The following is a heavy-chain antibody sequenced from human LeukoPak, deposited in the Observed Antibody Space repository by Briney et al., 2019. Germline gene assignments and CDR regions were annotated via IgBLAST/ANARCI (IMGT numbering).Heavy chain of an antibody. V-gene: IGHV3-7*05. CDR2: IKQDGSEK. CDR3: ARREATGCLSYGY. J-gene: IGHJ4*02. CDR1: GFTISNYW. Sequence: GGSLRLSCAASGFTISNYWMSWVRQAPGKGLEWVANIKQDGSEKYYVDSVKGRFTISRDNAKNSLYLQINSLRVEDTAVYYCARREATGCLSYGYWGQGTLVTVS. D-gene: IGHD1-1*01.